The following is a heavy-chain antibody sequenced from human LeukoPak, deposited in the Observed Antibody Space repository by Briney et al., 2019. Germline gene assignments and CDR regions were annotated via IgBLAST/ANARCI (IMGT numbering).Heavy chain of an antibody. CDR1: GGSISSYY. CDR3: ARMPGQQLGPDLDY. Sequence: SETLSLTCTVSGGSISSYYWSWIRQPPGKGLEWIGYIYYSGSTNYNPSLKSRVTISVDTSKNQFSLKLSSVTAADTAVYYCARMPGQQLGPDLDYWGQGTLVTVSS. V-gene: IGHV4-59*01. J-gene: IGHJ4*02. D-gene: IGHD6-13*01. CDR2: IYYSGST.